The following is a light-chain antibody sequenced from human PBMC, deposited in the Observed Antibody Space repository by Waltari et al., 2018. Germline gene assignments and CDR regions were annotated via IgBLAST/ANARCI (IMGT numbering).Light chain of an antibody. Sequence: DIQMTPSPSSLSSSVGDKVTITCQPRQSISSWLAWYQQTPGKAPKPLLFKASSWESGVPSRFSGSGSGTDFTLTISSLEPEDFATYYWQQYNSEQWTFGQGTKVEIK. CDR1: QSISSW. CDR2: KAS. J-gene: IGKJ1*01. CDR3: QQYNSEQWT. V-gene: IGKV1-5*01.